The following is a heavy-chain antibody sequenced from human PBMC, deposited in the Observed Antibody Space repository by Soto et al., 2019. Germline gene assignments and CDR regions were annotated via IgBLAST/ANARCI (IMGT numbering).Heavy chain of an antibody. CDR3: ATLGYCSSTSCYPTPHYFDY. CDR2: ISSSSSTI. D-gene: IGHD2-2*01. Sequence: GGSLRLSCAASGFTFSSYSMNWVRQAPGKGLEWVSYISSSSSTIYYADSVKGRFTISRDNAKNSLYLQMNSLRDEDTAVYYCATLGYCSSTSCYPTPHYFDYWGQGTLVTVYS. V-gene: IGHV3-48*02. CDR1: GFTFSSYS. J-gene: IGHJ4*02.